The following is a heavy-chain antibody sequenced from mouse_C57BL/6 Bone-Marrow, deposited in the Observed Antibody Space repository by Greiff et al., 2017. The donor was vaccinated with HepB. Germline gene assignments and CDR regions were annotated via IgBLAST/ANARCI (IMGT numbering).Heavy chain of an antibody. CDR1: GFTLSSYA. CDR2: ISDGGSYT. CDR3: ARVTTVVAGDY. J-gene: IGHJ2*01. D-gene: IGHD1-1*01. Sequence: EVKLMESGGGLVKPGGSLKLSCAASGFTLSSYAMSWVRQTPEKRLEWVATISDGGSYTYYPDNVKGRFTISRDNAKNNLYLQMSHLKSEDTAMYYCARVTTVVAGDYWGQGTTLTVSS. V-gene: IGHV5-4*03.